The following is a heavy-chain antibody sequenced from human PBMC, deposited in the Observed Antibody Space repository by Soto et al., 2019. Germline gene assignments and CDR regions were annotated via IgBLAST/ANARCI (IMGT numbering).Heavy chain of an antibody. D-gene: IGHD3-3*01. Sequence: QVRLQESGPGLVKPSQTLSLTCTVPGGSISSGDYFWSWVRQPPGKGLEWIGYIYYTGSTSYNPSIKSRSTMSVDTSKNQFSLKVSSVTAADTAVYFCARDDGYYRLYDYWGQGTLVTVSS. CDR2: IYYTGST. V-gene: IGHV4-30-4*01. CDR3: ARDDGYYRLYDY. J-gene: IGHJ4*02. CDR1: GGSISSGDYF.